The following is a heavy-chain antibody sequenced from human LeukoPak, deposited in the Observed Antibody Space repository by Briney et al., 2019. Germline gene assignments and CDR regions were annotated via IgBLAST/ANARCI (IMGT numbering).Heavy chain of an antibody. CDR1: GFTFSNYA. V-gene: IGHV3-23*01. Sequence: GGSLRLSCAGSGFTFSNYAMSWVRQAPGKGLEWVSAISSSASTYYADSVKGRFTISRDNAKNSLYLQMNSLRDEDTAVYYCARDGNYYDFWSGLDYWGQGTLVTVSS. CDR2: ISSSAST. J-gene: IGHJ4*02. CDR3: ARDGNYYDFWSGLDY. D-gene: IGHD3-3*01.